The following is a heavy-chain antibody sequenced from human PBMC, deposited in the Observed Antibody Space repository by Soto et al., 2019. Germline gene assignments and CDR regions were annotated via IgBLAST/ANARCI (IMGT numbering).Heavy chain of an antibody. CDR2: ISSSGSTI. Sequence: EVQLVESGGGLVQPGGSLRLSCAASGFTFSSYEMNWVRQAPGKGLEWVSYISSSGSTIYYADSVKGRFTISRDNAKNSLYLQMNSLRAEDTAVYYCARVGVITGYYFDYWGQGTLVTVSS. D-gene: IGHD3-22*01. V-gene: IGHV3-48*03. CDR3: ARVGVITGYYFDY. J-gene: IGHJ4*02. CDR1: GFTFSSYE.